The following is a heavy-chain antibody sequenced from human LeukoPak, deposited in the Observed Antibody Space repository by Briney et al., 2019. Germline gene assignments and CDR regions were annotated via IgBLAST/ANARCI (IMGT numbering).Heavy chain of an antibody. D-gene: IGHD5-18*01. Sequence: PSETLSLTCAVYGGSFSGYYWSWIRQPPGKGLEWIGEINHSGSTNYNPSLKSRVTISVDTSKNQFSLKLSSVTAADTAVYYCARGNRGYSYGYRTPFDYWGQGTLVTVSS. V-gene: IGHV4-34*01. CDR3: ARGNRGYSYGYRTPFDY. J-gene: IGHJ4*02. CDR1: GGSFSGYY. CDR2: INHSGST.